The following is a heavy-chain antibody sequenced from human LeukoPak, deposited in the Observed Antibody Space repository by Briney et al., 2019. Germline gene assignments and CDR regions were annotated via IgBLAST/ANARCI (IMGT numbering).Heavy chain of an antibody. D-gene: IGHD3-3*01. CDR2: ISAYNGNT. J-gene: IGHJ4*02. CDR3: ARVPLITIFGVGRTIDY. V-gene: IGHV1-18*01. Sequence: ASVKVSCKASGYTFTNYGITWVRQAPGQGLEWMGWISAYNGNTDYAPNVQDRVIMTTDTSTNTAYMELRSLRSDDTAVCYCARVPLITIFGVGRTIDYWGQGTLVTVSS. CDR1: GYTFTNYG.